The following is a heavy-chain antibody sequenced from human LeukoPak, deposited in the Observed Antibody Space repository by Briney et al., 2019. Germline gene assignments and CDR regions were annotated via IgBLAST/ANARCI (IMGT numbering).Heavy chain of an antibody. CDR1: GFTFSSYA. CDR2: ISYDGSNK. V-gene: IGHV3-30-3*01. D-gene: IGHD1-26*01. Sequence: TGGSLRLSCAASGFTFSSYAMHWVRQAPVKGLEWVAVISYDGSNKYYADSVKGRFTISRDNSKNTLYLQMNSLRAEDTAVYYCARDRVGATDYFDYWGQGTLVTVSS. CDR3: ARDRVGATDYFDY. J-gene: IGHJ4*02.